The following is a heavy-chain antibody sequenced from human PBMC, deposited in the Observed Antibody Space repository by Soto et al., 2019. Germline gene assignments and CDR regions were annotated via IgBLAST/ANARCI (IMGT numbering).Heavy chain of an antibody. Sequence: GGSLRLSCAASGFTFSSYGMHWVRQAPGKGLEWVAVISYDGSNKYYADSVKGRFTISRDNSKNTLYLQMNSLRAEDTAVYYCAKDPSPVYRDVWGQGTTVTVSS. CDR2: ISYDGSNK. CDR1: GFTFSSYG. J-gene: IGHJ6*02. V-gene: IGHV3-30*18. D-gene: IGHD2-2*02. CDR3: AKDPSPVYRDV.